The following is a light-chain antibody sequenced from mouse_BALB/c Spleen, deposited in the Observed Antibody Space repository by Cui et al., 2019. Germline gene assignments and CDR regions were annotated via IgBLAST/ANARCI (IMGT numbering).Light chain of an antibody. CDR3: QQWSSYPWT. CDR2: STS. CDR1: SSVSY. V-gene: IGKV4-80*01. J-gene: IGKJ1*01. Sequence: IVLTQSPAILSASLGEEITLTCSAMSSVSYMHWYQQKAGTSPKLLIYSTSNLASGVPSRFSGSGSGTFYSLTIRSVEAEDAADYYCQQWSSYPWTLGGGTKLEIK.